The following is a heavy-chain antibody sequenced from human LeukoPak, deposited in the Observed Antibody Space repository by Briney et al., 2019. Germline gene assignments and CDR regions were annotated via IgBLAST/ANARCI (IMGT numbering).Heavy chain of an antibody. J-gene: IGHJ4*02. CDR2: MNPNSGNT. CDR3: ARSGYGDYVFDY. CDR1: GYTFTSYD. D-gene: IGHD4-17*01. V-gene: IGHV1-8*03. Sequence: ASVKVSCKASGYTFTSYDINWVRQAPGQGLEWMGWMNPNSGNTGYAQKFQGRVTITRNTSISTAYMELSSLRSEDTAVYYCARSGYGDYVFDYWGQGTLVTVSS.